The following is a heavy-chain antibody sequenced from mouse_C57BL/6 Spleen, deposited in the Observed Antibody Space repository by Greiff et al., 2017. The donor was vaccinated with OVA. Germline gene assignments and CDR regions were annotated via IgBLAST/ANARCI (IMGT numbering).Heavy chain of an antibody. D-gene: IGHD1-1*01. Sequence: EVQLQQSGPELVKPGASVKISCKASGYTFTDYYMNWVKQSHGKSLEWIGDINPNNGGTSYNQKFKGKATLTVDKSSSTAYMELRSLTSADSAVYYCARIYGSSYLFDYWGQGTTLTVSS. CDR2: INPNNGGT. CDR1: GYTFTDYY. V-gene: IGHV1-26*01. J-gene: IGHJ2*01. CDR3: ARIYGSSYLFDY.